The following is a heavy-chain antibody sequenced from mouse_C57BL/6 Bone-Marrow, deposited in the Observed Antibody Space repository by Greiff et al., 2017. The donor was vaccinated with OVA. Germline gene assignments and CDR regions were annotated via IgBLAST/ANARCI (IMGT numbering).Heavy chain of an antibody. CDR3: ARYYYGSSYLDY. D-gene: IGHD1-1*01. CDR2: IHPNSGST. CDR1: GYTFTSYW. J-gene: IGHJ2*01. Sequence: VQLQQSGAELVKPGASVKLSCKASGYTFTSYWLHWVKQRPGQGLEWIGMIHPNSGSTNYNEKFKSKATLTVDKSSSTAYMQLSSLTSEDSAVDYCARYYYGSSYLDYWGQGTTLTVAS. V-gene: IGHV1-64*01.